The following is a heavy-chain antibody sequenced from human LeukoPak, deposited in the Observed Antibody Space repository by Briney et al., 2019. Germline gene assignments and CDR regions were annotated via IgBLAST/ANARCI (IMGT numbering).Heavy chain of an antibody. V-gene: IGHV3-21*01. CDR1: GFTFSSYS. CDR2: ISSSSSYI. J-gene: IGHJ4*02. CDR3: ARDGGSGSYGPDY. Sequence: GGSLRLSCAASGFTFSSYSMNWVRQAPGKGLEWVSSISSSSSYIYYADSVKGRFTISRDNAKNSLYLQMNSLRAEDTAVYYCARDGGSGSYGPDYWGQGTLVTVSS. D-gene: IGHD3-10*01.